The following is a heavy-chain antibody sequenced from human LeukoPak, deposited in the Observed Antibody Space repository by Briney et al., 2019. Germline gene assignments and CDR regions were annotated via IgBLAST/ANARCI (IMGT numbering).Heavy chain of an antibody. CDR3: ARGYSSGWLFDY. CDR1: GFTFTDYA. Sequence: PGRSLRLSCAASGFTFTDYAIHWVRQAPGKGLQWVAAIPYDSKNNYYADSVKGRFTISRDNSNNTVFLQLSSLRTEDTAVYYCARGYSSGWLFDYWGQGTLVTVSS. J-gene: IGHJ4*02. CDR2: IPYDSKNN. D-gene: IGHD6-19*01. V-gene: IGHV3-30*04.